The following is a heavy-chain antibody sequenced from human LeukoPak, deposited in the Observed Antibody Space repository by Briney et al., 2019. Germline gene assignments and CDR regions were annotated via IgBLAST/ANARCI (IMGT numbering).Heavy chain of an antibody. J-gene: IGHJ5*02. D-gene: IGHD3-3*01. CDR3: AREFSYYDFWSGYRPNWFDP. V-gene: IGHV3-11*01. CDR1: GFTFSDYY. Sequence: PGGSLRLSCAASGFTFSDYYMSWIRQAPGKGLEWVSYISSSGSTIYYADSVKGRFTIPRDNAKNSLYLQMNSLRAEDTAVYYCAREFSYYDFWSGYRPNWFDPWGQGTLVTVSS. CDR2: ISSSGSTI.